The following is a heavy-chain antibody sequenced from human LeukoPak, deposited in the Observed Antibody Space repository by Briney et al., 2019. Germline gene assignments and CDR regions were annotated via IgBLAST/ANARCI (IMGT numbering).Heavy chain of an antibody. J-gene: IGHJ5*02. CDR1: GGTFSSYA. CDR3: ATVGVVITT. CDR2: IIPIFGTT. Sequence: ASVKVSCKASGGTFSSYAIDWVRQAPGQGLEWMGGIIPIFGTTNYAQKFQGRVTMTEDTSTDTAYMELSSLRSEDTAVYYCATVGVVITTWGQGTLVTVSS. V-gene: IGHV1-69*06. D-gene: IGHD3-3*01.